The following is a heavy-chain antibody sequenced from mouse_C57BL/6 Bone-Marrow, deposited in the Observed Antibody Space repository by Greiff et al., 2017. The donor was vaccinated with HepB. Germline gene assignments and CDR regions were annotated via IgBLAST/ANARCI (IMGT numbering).Heavy chain of an antibody. Sequence: DVKLVESGGGLVQPGGSMKLSCVASGFTFSNYWMNWVRQSPEKGLEWVAEIRLKSDNYATHYAESVKGRLTISRDDSKSSVYLQMNNLRAEDTGIYYCTHQLAWFAYWGQGTLVTVSA. CDR1: GFTFSNYW. J-gene: IGHJ3*01. D-gene: IGHD4-1*02. V-gene: IGHV6-3*01. CDR2: IRLKSDNYAT. CDR3: THQLAWFAY.